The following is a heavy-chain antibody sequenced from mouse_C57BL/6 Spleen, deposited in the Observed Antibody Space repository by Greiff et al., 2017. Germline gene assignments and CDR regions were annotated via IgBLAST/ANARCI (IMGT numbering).Heavy chain of an antibody. Sequence: QVQLQQSGAELVRPGTSVKLSCKASGYTFTSYWMHWVKQRPGQGLEWIGVIDPSDSYTNYNQKFKGKATLTVDTSSSTAYMQLSSLTSEDSAVYYCARDPFITTVRYFDVWGTGTTVTVSS. V-gene: IGHV1-59*01. CDR2: IDPSDSYT. D-gene: IGHD1-1*01. CDR1: GYTFTSYW. J-gene: IGHJ1*03. CDR3: ARDPFITTVRYFDV.